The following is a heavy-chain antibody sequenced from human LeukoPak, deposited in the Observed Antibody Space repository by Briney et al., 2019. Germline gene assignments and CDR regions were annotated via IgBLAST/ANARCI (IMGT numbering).Heavy chain of an antibody. D-gene: IGHD6-13*01. V-gene: IGHV3-23*01. J-gene: IGHJ5*02. Sequence: GGSLRLSCAASGFTFSNYAMSWVRQAPGKGLEWVSTIGGSGGSAYYADADSVKGRFTISRDNSKNTLYLQMSSLRAEDTAVYYCAKKGAPGIWSWFGPWGQGTLVTVSS. CDR2: IGGSGGSA. CDR3: AKKGAPGIWSWFGP. CDR1: GFTFSNYA.